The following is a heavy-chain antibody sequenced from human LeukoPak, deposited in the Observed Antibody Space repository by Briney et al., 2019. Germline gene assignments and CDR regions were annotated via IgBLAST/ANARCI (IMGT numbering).Heavy chain of an antibody. CDR2: IYTGGNP. D-gene: IGHD3-9*01. J-gene: IGHJ3*02. CDR3: ARVQYFDTYSDGFDI. Sequence: GGSLRLSCVASGVSVSNNFISWVRQAPGKGLQRVSVIYTGGNPRYADSVKGRFTISRDNSKNTLYLQVTNLRAEDTATYYCARVQYFDTYSDGFDIWGQGTVVTVSS. CDR1: GVSVSNNF. V-gene: IGHV3-53*01.